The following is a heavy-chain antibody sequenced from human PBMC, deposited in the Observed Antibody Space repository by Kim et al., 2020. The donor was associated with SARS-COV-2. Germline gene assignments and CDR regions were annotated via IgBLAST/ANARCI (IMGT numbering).Heavy chain of an antibody. Sequence: ASVNVSCKASGYTFTAHAIHWLRQAPGERLEWMGWRTAGSSKFQYSQNFQGRVTITGDTSASTAYMELSNLKSEDTAMYYCARGISGYFDYWGQGSLVTVSS. CDR3: ARGISGYFDY. J-gene: IGHJ4*02. V-gene: IGHV1-3*01. CDR1: GYTFTAHA. CDR2: RTAGSSKF.